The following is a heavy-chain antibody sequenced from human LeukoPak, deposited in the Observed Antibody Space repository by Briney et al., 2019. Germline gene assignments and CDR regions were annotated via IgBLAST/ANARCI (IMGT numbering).Heavy chain of an antibody. CDR3: ARDPATSYYLDS. CDR1: GYTFTAYY. V-gene: IGHV1-2*02. CDR2: IDPKTGGT. Sequence: ASVKVSCKASGYTFTAYYLNWVRQAPGQGLEWMGWIDPKTGGTKIAQKFQGRVTMTRGTSTSTVYMELYSLRSDDTAVYSCARDPATSYYLDSWGQGILVTVSS. J-gene: IGHJ4*02.